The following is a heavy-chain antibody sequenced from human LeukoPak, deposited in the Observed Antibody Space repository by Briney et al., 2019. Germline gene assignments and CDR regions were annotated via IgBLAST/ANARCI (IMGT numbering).Heavy chain of an antibody. D-gene: IGHD3-10*01. J-gene: IGHJ4*02. CDR3: AKRGIVIRAVIIIGFHKEAYYFDY. CDR1: GITLSNYG. CDR2: ISERGGST. V-gene: IGHV3-23*01. Sequence: GGSLRLSCVVSGITLSNYGMSWVRQAPGKGLEWVSGISERGGSTNYADSVKGRFIISRDTSKNTVYLQMNSLRVEDTAVYFCAKRGIVIRAVIIIGFHKEAYYFDYWGQGVLVTVSS.